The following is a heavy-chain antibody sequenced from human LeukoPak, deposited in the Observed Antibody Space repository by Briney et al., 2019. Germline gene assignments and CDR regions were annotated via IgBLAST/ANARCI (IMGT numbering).Heavy chain of an antibody. Sequence: SGGSLRLSCAASGFTFTTYNMNWVRQAPGKGPEWVAYITASDTNKYYADSVKGRFTISRDNAKKSLFLQMNSLRAEDTAVYYCTTAPAFSSSWRSWGQGTLVTVSS. CDR2: ITASDTNK. CDR3: TTAPAFSSSWRS. CDR1: GFTFTTYN. D-gene: IGHD2-2*01. V-gene: IGHV3-48*01. J-gene: IGHJ5*02.